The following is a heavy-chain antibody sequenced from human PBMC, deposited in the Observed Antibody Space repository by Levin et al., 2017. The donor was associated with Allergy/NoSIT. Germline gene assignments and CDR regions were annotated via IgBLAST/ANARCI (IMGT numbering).Heavy chain of an antibody. J-gene: IGHJ3*02. D-gene: IGHD6-13*01. V-gene: IGHV1-2*02. CDR2: INPNSGGT. CDR3: ARDLAAAADDAFDI. CDR1: GYTFTGYY. Sequence: ASVKFSCKASGYTFTGYYIHWVRQAPGQGLEWMGWINPNSGGTNYAQKFQGRVTMTRDTSISTAYMELSRLRSDDTAVYYCARDLAAAADDAFDIWGQGTMVTVSS.